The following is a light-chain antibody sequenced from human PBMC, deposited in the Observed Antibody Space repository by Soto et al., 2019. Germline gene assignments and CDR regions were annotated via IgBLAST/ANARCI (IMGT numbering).Light chain of an antibody. CDR2: ANN. J-gene: IGLJ3*02. Sequence: QSVLTQPPSVSGAPGQRVTISCTGSSSNIGAGYDIHWYQKLPRTAPKLLIFANNNRPSGVPDRFSGSKSGTSASLAITGLQADDEADYFCQSYDSSLRGWMFGGGTKVTVL. V-gene: IGLV1-40*01. CDR3: QSYDSSLRGWM. CDR1: SSNIGAGYD.